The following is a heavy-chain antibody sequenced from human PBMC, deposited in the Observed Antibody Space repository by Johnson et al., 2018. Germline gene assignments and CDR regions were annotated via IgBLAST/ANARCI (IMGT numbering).Heavy chain of an antibody. CDR2: ISSSGSTI. J-gene: IGHJ6*03. D-gene: IGHD3-10*01. CDR3: ARDFTMVRGVIISSEYYHYMDV. V-gene: IGHV3-11*04. Sequence: QVQLVESGGGLVEPGGSLRLSCAASGFTFSDYYMSWIRQAPGKGLEWVSYISSSGSTIYYADSVKGRFTISRDNAKNSLYLQMNSLSAEDTAVYYCARDFTMVRGVIISSEYYHYMDVWGKGTTVTVSS. CDR1: GFTFSDYY.